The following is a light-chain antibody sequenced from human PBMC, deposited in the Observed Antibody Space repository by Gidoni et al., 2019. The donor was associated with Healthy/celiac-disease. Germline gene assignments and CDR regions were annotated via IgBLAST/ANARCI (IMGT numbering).Light chain of an antibody. Sequence: DIVMTQSPLSLPVTPGEPASISCRSSQSLLHSNGYNYLDCYLQKPVQSPQLLIYLGSNRASGVPDRFSGSGSGTDFTLKISRVEAEDVGVYYCMQALQTPWTFGQGTKVEIK. V-gene: IGKV2-28*01. J-gene: IGKJ1*01. CDR1: QSLLHSNGYNY. CDR2: LGS. CDR3: MQALQTPWT.